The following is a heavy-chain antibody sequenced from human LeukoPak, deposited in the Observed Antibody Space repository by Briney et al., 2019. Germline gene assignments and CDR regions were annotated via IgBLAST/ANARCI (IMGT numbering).Heavy chain of an antibody. CDR1: GFTFDDYA. D-gene: IGHD2-2*01. CDR2: INSDGSST. Sequence: SGGSLRLSCAASGFTFDDYAMHWVRQAPGKGLVWVSRINSDGSSTNYADSVRGRFSISRDNAKNTLYLHMNSLRADDTAVYYCARGLSGYASSLGYWGQGTLVTVSS. CDR3: ARGLSGYASSLGY. J-gene: IGHJ4*02. V-gene: IGHV3-74*01.